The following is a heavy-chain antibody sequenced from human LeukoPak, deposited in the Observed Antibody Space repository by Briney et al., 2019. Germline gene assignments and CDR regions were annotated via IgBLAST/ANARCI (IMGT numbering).Heavy chain of an antibody. CDR3: ARARSGYYSSFDY. D-gene: IGHD3-22*01. V-gene: IGHV3-20*04. CDR1: GFTFDDYG. CDR2: INWNGGST. J-gene: IGHJ4*02. Sequence: PGVSLRLSCAGSGFTFDDYGMSWVRQAPGKGLEWVSGINWNGGSTGYGDSVKGRFTISRDNAKNSLYLQMNSLRAEDTALYYCARARSGYYSSFDYWGQGTLVTVSS.